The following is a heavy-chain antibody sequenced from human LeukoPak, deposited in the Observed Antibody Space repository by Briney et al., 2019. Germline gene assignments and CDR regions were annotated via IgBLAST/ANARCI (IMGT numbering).Heavy chain of an antibody. CDR3: ARETSQKGAHYMDV. CDR1: GGSISSYY. CDR2: IYHSGNT. V-gene: IGHV4-59*01. D-gene: IGHD3-16*01. Sequence: SETLSLTCTVSGGSISSYYWSWIRQPPGKGLEWIGSIYHSGNTYYNPSLKSRVTISVDTSNNQFSLKLSSVTAADTAVYYCARETSQKGAHYMDVWGKGTTVTISS. J-gene: IGHJ6*03.